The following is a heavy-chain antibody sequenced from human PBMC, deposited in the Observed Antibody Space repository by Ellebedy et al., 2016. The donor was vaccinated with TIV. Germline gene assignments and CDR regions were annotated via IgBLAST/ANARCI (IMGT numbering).Heavy chain of an antibody. Sequence: PGGSLRLSCAASGFTFSDYSMNWVRQAAGKGLEWVASISSSGNYRYHGDSVKGRFTISRDNAKNSLYLQMNSLRAEDTAVYYCAREKSGHKWNDGFDSWGQGTLVTVSS. CDR3: AREKSGHKWNDGFDS. D-gene: IGHD1-1*01. V-gene: IGHV3-21*01. CDR1: GFTFSDYS. CDR2: ISSSGNYR. J-gene: IGHJ4*02.